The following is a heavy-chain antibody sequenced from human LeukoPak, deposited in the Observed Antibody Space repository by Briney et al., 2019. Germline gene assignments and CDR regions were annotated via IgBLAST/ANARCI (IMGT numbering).Heavy chain of an antibody. CDR3: ASRAAAGAALDY. V-gene: IGHV3-7*01. Sequence: GGSLRLSCAASGFTFSSYWMSWVRQAPGKGLEWVANIKQDGSEKYYVDSVKGRFTISRDNSKNTLYLQMNSLRAEDTAVYYCASRAAAGAALDYWGQGTLVTVSS. J-gene: IGHJ4*02. CDR2: IKQDGSEK. CDR1: GFTFSSYW. D-gene: IGHD6-13*01.